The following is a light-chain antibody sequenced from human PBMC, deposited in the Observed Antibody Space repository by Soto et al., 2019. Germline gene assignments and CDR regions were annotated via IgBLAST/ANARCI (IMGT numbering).Light chain of an antibody. CDR1: QGLGTN. CDR3: QQYNHWPLS. V-gene: IGKV3-15*01. J-gene: IGKJ4*01. CDR2: AAS. Sequence: TVMTQSPATLSVSPGERATLSCRASQGLGTNLAWYQQRPGQAPRLLIYAASTRATGVPALFSGSGSETEFILTITTLQSEDFAVYYCQQYNHWPLSFGVGTKVDIK.